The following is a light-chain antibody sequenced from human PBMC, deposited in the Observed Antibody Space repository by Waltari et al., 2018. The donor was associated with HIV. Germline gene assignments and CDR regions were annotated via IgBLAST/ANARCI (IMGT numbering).Light chain of an antibody. CDR3: CSYTTSATRV. CDR2: DVS. J-gene: IGLJ3*02. Sequence: QSALTQPASVSGSPGQSIAISCTGPRSDVGAYNYVSWYQQHPGKAPKLIIFDVSNRPSGVSDRFSGSKSGNTASLTISGLQPEDEADYYCCSYTTSATRVFGGGTKLTVL. CDR1: RSDVGAYNY. V-gene: IGLV2-14*03.